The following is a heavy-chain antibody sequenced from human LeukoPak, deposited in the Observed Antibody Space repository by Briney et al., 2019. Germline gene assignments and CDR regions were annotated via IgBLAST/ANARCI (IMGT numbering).Heavy chain of an antibody. CDR3: AKGGLGYCSSTSCQSGFDP. Sequence: GRSLRLSCAACGFTFDDYAMHWVRQAPGQGLEWVSGISWNSGSIGYADSVKGRFTISRDNAKNSLYLQMNSLRAEDTAVYYCAKGGLGYCSSTSCQSGFDPWGQGTLVTVSS. CDR1: GFTFDDYA. V-gene: IGHV3-9*01. D-gene: IGHD2-2*01. CDR2: ISWNSGSI. J-gene: IGHJ5*02.